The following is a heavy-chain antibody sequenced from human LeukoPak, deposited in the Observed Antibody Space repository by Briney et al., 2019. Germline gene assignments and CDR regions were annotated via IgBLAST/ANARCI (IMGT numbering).Heavy chain of an antibody. CDR2: IRYDGSNK. J-gene: IGHJ3*02. D-gene: IGHD3-22*01. CDR1: GFTFSSYG. V-gene: IGHV3-30*02. CDR3: ARDSNYYDSSGRAHDAFDI. Sequence: GGSLRLSCAASGFTFSSYGMHWVRQAPGKGLEWVAFIRYDGSNKYYADSVKGRFTISRDNAKNSLYLQMNSLRAEDTAVYYCARDSNYYDSSGRAHDAFDIWGQGTMVTVSS.